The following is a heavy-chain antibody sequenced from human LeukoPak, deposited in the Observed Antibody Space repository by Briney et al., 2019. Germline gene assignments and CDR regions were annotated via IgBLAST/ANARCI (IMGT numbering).Heavy chain of an antibody. D-gene: IGHD5-12*01. CDR3: ASHQHLDIVATIVKALRGGFDY. V-gene: IGHV4-38-2*02. CDR1: GYSISSGYY. Sequence: SETLSLTCTVSGYSISSGYYWGWIRQPPGKGLEWIGSIYHSGSTYYNPSLKSRVTISVDTSKNQFSLKLSSVTAADTAVYYCASHQHLDIVATIVKALRGGFDYWGQGTLVTVSS. CDR2: IYHSGST. J-gene: IGHJ4*02.